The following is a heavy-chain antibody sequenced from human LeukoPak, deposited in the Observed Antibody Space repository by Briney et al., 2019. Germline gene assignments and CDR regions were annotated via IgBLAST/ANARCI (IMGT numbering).Heavy chain of an antibody. J-gene: IGHJ6*03. V-gene: IGHV1-18*01. CDR1: AYTSPNYG. Sequence: ASVKVSCKASAYTSPNYGITWVRQAPGRGLEWMGWISTYNGNTQYAQKFQGRVTMTTDTPTKTVYMELSNLRSNDTAVYYCALPAKGAFFYYYMEVWGKGTTVTVPS. D-gene: IGHD2-2*01. CDR3: ALPAKGAFFYYYMEV. CDR2: ISTYNGNT.